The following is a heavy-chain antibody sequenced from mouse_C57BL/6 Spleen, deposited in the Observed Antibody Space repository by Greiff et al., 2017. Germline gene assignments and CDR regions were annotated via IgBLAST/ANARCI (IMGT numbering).Heavy chain of an antibody. CDR1: GFTFSNYW. V-gene: IGHV6-3*01. CDR2: IRLKSDNYAT. J-gene: IGHJ3*01. Sequence: EVKVEESVGGLVQPGGSMKLSCVASGFTFSNYWMNWVRQSPEKGLEWVAQIRLKSDNYATHYAESVKGRFTISRDDSKSSVYLQMNNLRAEDTGIYYCTGDGFWFAYWGQGTLVTVSA. CDR3: TGDGFWFAY.